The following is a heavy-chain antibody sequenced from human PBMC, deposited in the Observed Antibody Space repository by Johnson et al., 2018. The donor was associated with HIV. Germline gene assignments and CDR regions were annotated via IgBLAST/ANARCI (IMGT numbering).Heavy chain of an antibody. V-gene: IGHV3-11*04. CDR1: GFKFSDYH. Sequence: QVQLVESGGGLVKPGGSLRLSCAASGFKFSDYHMSSIRQAPGKGPEWVSYTSSGRRTIYYAASVKGRFTISRDNAKNSLYLQMNSLRVEDTAVYYCARVLGDYAYHIWGQGTMVTVSS. CDR2: TSSGRRTI. CDR3: ARVLGDYAYHI. J-gene: IGHJ3*02. D-gene: IGHD4-17*01.